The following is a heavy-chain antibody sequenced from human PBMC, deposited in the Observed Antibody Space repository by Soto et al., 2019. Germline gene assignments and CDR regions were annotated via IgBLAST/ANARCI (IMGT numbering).Heavy chain of an antibody. V-gene: IGHV3-74*01. J-gene: IGHJ5*02. Sequence: VGSLRLSCVASEFTFSKYWMHWVRQAASKWLVWVSRINMDGTKTAYADSVKGRFTVSRDNANNTLYLQMNSLGVEDTAVYYCARDYYYDSRSSSVNWFDPWGQGTLVTVSS. CDR1: EFTFSKYW. CDR2: INMDGTKT. CDR3: ARDYYYDSRSSSVNWFDP. D-gene: IGHD3-22*01.